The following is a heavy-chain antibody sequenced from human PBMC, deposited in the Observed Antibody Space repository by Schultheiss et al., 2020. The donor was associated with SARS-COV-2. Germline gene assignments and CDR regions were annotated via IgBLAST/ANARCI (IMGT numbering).Heavy chain of an antibody. CDR1: GFTFSSYS. CDR2: ISSRSSYI. Sequence: GESLKISCAASGFTFSSYSMNWVRQAPGKGLERVSSISSRSSYIYYADSVKGRFTISRDNAKNLLYLQMNSLRVEDTAVYYCAKGGRTDYYDSSGWHWGQGTLVTVSS. J-gene: IGHJ1*01. CDR3: AKGGRTDYYDSSGWH. D-gene: IGHD3-22*01. V-gene: IGHV3-21*01.